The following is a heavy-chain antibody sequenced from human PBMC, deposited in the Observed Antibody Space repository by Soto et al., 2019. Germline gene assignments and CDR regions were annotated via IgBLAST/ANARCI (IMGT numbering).Heavy chain of an antibody. V-gene: IGHV3-53*01. Sequence: GGPRRVSGASSGLTVSSKYMSWVRQAPGKGLEWVSIIYSAGSTYYADSVKGRFTISRDNSKNTVYLQMNSLRAEDTAVYYCARVLTDTAKGFDYWGQGTLVTVSS. CDR3: ARVLTDTAKGFDY. CDR2: IYSAGST. D-gene: IGHD5-18*01. J-gene: IGHJ4*02. CDR1: GLTVSSKY.